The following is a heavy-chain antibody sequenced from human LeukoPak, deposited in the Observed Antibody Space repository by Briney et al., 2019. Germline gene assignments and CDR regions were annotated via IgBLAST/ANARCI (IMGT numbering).Heavy chain of an antibody. V-gene: IGHV3-23*01. CDR1: GFTFSSYA. D-gene: IGHD3-10*01. J-gene: IGHJ4*02. CDR3: AKTIGPHGSGSPKGFDY. Sequence: PGGSLRLSCAASGFTFSSYAMSWVRQAPGKGLEWVSAVSGSGGSTYYADSVKGRFTISRDNSKNTLYLQMNSLRAEDTAVYYCAKTIGPHGSGSPKGFDYWGQGTLVTVSS. CDR2: VSGSGGST.